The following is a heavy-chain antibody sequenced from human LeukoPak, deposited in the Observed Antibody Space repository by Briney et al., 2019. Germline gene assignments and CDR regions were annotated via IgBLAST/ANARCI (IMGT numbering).Heavy chain of an antibody. V-gene: IGHV3-21*04. D-gene: IGHD1-14*01. J-gene: IGHJ4*02. Sequence: PGGSLRLSCAASGFTFSSYSMNWVRQAPGKGLEWVSSISSSSSYIYYADSVKGRFTISRDNAKNSLYLQMNSLKAEDTAMYYCARDSGARGNHLDYWGQGTLVAVSS. CDR3: ARDSGARGNHLDY. CDR2: ISSSSSYI. CDR1: GFTFSSYS.